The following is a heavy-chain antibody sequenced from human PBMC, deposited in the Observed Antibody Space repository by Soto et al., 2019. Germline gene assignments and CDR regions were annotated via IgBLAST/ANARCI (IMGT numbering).Heavy chain of an antibody. CDR2: IYYSGST. CDR1: VGSVSVPTYY. D-gene: IGHD6-19*01. CDR3: ASRVVTVAGKGWMEF. V-gene: IGHV4-61*01. J-gene: IGHJ6*02. Sequence: SETLSLTCTVYVGSVSVPTYYWNWVRQPPGKGLEWIGYIYYSGSTNCNPSLKSRVTISVDTSKNQFSLKLSSVTAADTAVYFCASRVVTVAGKGWMEFWGQGTTVTVSS.